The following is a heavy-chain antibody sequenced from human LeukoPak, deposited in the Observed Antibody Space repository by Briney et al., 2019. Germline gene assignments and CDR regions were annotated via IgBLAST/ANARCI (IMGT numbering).Heavy chain of an antibody. CDR2: INGSGGST. Sequence: GGSLRLSCAASGFTFSSYAISWVRQAPGKGLEWVSGINGSGGSTYYADSVKGRFTISRDNSKNTLYLQLTSLRAEDTAKEGSLEYWYFDLWGRGTLVTVSS. CDR3: LEYWYFDL. V-gene: IGHV3-23*01. D-gene: IGHD1-1*01. J-gene: IGHJ2*01. CDR1: GFTFSSYA.